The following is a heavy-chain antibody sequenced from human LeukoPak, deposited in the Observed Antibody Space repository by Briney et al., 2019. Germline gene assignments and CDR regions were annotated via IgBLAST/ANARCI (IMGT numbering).Heavy chain of an antibody. CDR3: ARARQYCSSTSCYSSDGMDV. J-gene: IGHJ6*02. D-gene: IGHD2-2*01. V-gene: IGHV1-8*01. Sequence: GASVKVSCKASGYTFTSYDINWVRQATGQGLEWMGWMNPNSGNTGYAQKFQGRVTMTRNTSISTAYMELSSLRSEDTAVYYCARARQYCSSTSCYSSDGMDVWGQGTTVTVSS. CDR2: MNPNSGNT. CDR1: GYTFTSYD.